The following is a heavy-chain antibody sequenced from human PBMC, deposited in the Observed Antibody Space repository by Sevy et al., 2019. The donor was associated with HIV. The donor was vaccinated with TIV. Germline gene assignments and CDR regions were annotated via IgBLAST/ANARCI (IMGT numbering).Heavy chain of an antibody. CDR1: GFTFSDYY. J-gene: IGHJ4*02. CDR3: AREGGVLTGYYMGGNFDY. CDR2: ISSSGSTI. V-gene: IGHV3-11*01. D-gene: IGHD3-9*01. Sequence: GGSLRLSCAASGFTFSDYYMSWIRQAPGKGLEWVSYISSSGSTIYYADSVKGRFTISRDNAKNSLYLQMNSLRAEDTAGYYGAREGGVLTGYYMGGNFDYWGQGTLVTVSS.